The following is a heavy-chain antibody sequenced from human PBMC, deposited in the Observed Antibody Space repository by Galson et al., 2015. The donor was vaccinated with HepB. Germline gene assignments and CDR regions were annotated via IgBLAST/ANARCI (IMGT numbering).Heavy chain of an antibody. CDR2: ISPSNGNT. J-gene: IGHJ6*02. Sequence: SVKVSCKASGYTFSSYGISWVRQAPGQGLEWMGWISPSNGNTNYAQKLQGRVSVTADTSTSTAYVELRSLRSDDTAVYYCARDPGDLVASMARGVTIEDSQHYGMDVWGQGTTVTVSS. CDR1: GYTFSSYG. CDR3: ARDPGDLVASMARGVTIEDSQHYGMDV. V-gene: IGHV1-18*01. D-gene: IGHD3-10*01.